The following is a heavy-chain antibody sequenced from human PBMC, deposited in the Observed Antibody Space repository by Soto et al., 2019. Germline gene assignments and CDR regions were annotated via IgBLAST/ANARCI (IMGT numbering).Heavy chain of an antibody. CDR2: INHSGST. J-gene: IGHJ3*02. CDR3: ARVYYDILTGYYTSEEDDAFDI. D-gene: IGHD3-9*01. Sequence: SETLSLTCAVYGGSFSGYYWSWIRQPPGKGLEWIGEINHSGSTNYNPSLKSRVTISVDTPKNQFSLKLSSVTAADTAVYYCARVYYDILTGYYTSEEDDAFDIWGQGTMVTVSS. CDR1: GGSFSGYY. V-gene: IGHV4-34*01.